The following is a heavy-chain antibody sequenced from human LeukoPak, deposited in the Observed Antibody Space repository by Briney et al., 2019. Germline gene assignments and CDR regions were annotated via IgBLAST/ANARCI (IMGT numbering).Heavy chain of an antibody. CDR1: GFTFSSYA. D-gene: IGHD2-15*01. CDR2: ISYDGSNK. CDR3: ARDIVVVVAATYYYYGMDV. J-gene: IGHJ6*04. V-gene: IGHV3-30*04. Sequence: PGGSLRLSCAASGFTFSSYAMHWVRQAPGKGLEWVAVISYDGSNKYYADSVKGRFTISRDNSKNTLYLQMNSLRAEDTAVYYCARDIVVVVAATYYYYGMDVRGKGTTVTVSS.